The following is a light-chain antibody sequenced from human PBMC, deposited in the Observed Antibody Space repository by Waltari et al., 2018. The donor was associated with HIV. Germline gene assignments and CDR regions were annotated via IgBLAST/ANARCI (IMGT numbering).Light chain of an antibody. V-gene: IGLV1-40*01. J-gene: IGLJ2*01. CDR1: SSNIGADYF. CDR3: QSYDSSLSGPVV. Sequence: QSVLTQPPSVSGAPGQRVTISCTGSSSNIGADYFVHWYQQLPGAAPKLLIYGDSHRPSGVPDRFSGSKSCTSASLAITGLQAEDEADYYCQSYDSSLSGPVVFGGGTKLTVL. CDR2: GDS.